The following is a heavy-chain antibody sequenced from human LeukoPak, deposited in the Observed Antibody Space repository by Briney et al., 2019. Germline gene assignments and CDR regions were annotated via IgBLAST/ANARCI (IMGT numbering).Heavy chain of an antibody. CDR1: GFTSSSYG. CDR3: ARVRPGPPTYYDFWSGYYPGGYYYYYYGMDV. V-gene: IGHV3-30*03. CDR2: ISYDGSNK. D-gene: IGHD3-3*01. Sequence: GGSLRLSCAASGFTSSSYGMHWVRQAPGKGLEWVAVISYDGSNKYYADSVKGRFTISRDNSKNTLYLQMNSLRAEDTAVYYCARVRPGPPTYYDFWSGYYPGGYYYYYYGMDVWGQGTTVTVSS. J-gene: IGHJ6*02.